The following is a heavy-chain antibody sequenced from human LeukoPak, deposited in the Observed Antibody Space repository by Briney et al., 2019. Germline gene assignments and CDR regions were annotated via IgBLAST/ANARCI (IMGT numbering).Heavy chain of an antibody. V-gene: IGHV3-23*01. D-gene: IGHD2-2*01. CDR2: ISGSGSTT. J-gene: IGHJ5*02. Sequence: PGGSLRLSCAASGFTFSSYAMSWVRQAPGKGLEWVSGISGSGSTTYYADSVKGRFTTSRDNSKNTLYLQMNILRAEDTAVYFCAKGVSKVAPASKYNWFDPWGQGALVTVSS. CDR3: AKGVSKVAPASKYNWFDP. CDR1: GFTFSSYA.